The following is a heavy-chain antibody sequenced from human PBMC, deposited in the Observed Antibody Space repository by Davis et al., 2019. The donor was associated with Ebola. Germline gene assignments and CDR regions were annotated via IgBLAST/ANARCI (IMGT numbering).Heavy chain of an antibody. D-gene: IGHD3-10*01. CDR1: GFTFSSYG. Sequence: GESLKISCEASGFTFSSYGMHWVRQAPGKGLEWVAVLSYDAYNKYYADSVKGRFTISRDNSRNTLYLEMNSLSGEDTAVYYCARAPTWSQINYYCFDYWGQGTPVTVSS. V-gene: IGHV3-30*03. J-gene: IGHJ4*02. CDR3: ARAPTWSQINYYCFDY. CDR2: LSYDAYNK.